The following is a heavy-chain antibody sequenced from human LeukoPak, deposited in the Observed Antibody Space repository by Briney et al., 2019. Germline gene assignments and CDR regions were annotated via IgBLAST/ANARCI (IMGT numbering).Heavy chain of an antibody. CDR2: IYYSGST. CDR3: ALTNKAATPLYYYYGMDV. CDR1: GGSISSGGYY. Sequence: SETLSLTCTVSGGSISSGGYYWSWIRQHPGKGLEWIVYIYYSGSTYYNPSLKSRVTISVDTSKNQFSLKLSSVTAADTAVYYCALTNKAATPLYYYYGMDVWGQGTTVTVSS. D-gene: IGHD2-15*01. V-gene: IGHV4-31*03. J-gene: IGHJ6*02.